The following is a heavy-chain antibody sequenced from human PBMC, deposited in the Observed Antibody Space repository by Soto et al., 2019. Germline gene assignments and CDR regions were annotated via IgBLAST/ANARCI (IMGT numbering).Heavy chain of an antibody. CDR3: ARGRYCSGGSCYFSYYYYYMDV. V-gene: IGHV4-59*01. CDR2: IYYSGST. D-gene: IGHD2-15*01. J-gene: IGHJ6*03. Sequence: SVTLSVTCTVSGGSISSYYWSWIRQPPGKRLEWIGYIYYSGSTNYNPSLKSRVTISVDTSKNQFSLKLSSVTAADTAVYYCARGRYCSGGSCYFSYYYYYMDVWGNGTTVTVSS. CDR1: GGSISSYY.